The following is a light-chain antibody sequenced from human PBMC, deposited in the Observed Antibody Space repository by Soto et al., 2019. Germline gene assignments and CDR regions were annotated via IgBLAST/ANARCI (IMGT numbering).Light chain of an antibody. CDR2: DNS. V-gene: IGLV1-40*01. Sequence: QLELTQPPSVSGAPGQRVTISCTGSSSNIGAGYDVHWYQQLPGTAPKLLIYDNSNRPSGVPDRFSGSKSGTSASLAITGLQAEDEADYYCQSYDRSLSGSRVFGTGTQLTVL. CDR1: SSNIGAGYD. J-gene: IGLJ1*01. CDR3: QSYDRSLSGSRV.